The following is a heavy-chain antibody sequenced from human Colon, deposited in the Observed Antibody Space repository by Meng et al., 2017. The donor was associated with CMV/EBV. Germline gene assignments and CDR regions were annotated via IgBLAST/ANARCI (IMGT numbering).Heavy chain of an antibody. CDR3: ARTDTSSSGYFDY. Sequence: SCAASGFNFNGHWMSWVRQAPGKGLEWVANINPGGSVEKYVDSVKGRFTISRDNAKNSLYLQMNSLRAEDTAVFYCARTDTSSSGYFDYWGQGALVTVSS. J-gene: IGHJ4*02. CDR2: INPGGSVE. D-gene: IGHD6-6*01. V-gene: IGHV3-7*01. CDR1: GFNFNGHW.